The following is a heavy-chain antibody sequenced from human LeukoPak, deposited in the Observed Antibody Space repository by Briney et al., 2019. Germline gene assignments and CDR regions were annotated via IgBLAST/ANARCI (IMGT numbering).Heavy chain of an antibody. CDR3: ASTPNGVAAIYFDY. J-gene: IGHJ4*02. Sequence: GGSLRLSCAASGFTFSSYAMHWVRQAPGKGLEWVAVISYDGSNKYYADSVKGRFTISRDNAKNTLYLQMNSLRAGDTAVYYCASTPNGVAAIYFDYWGQGTLVTVSS. CDR2: ISYDGSNK. CDR1: GFTFSSYA. D-gene: IGHD2-15*01. V-gene: IGHV3-30*04.